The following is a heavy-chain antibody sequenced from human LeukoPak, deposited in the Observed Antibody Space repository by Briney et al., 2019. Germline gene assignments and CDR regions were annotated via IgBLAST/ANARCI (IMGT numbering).Heavy chain of an antibody. CDR3: ARPYGSGSHDAFDI. Sequence: SETLSLTCSVSGVSIRSYFWSWIRQPAGKTLEWIGRINTSGSSKYNPSLKSRVTMSVDTSKNQFSLKLSPVTAADTAVYYCARPYGSGSHDAFDIWGQGTMVTVSS. V-gene: IGHV4-4*07. CDR2: INTSGSS. D-gene: IGHD3-10*01. J-gene: IGHJ3*02. CDR1: GVSIRSYF.